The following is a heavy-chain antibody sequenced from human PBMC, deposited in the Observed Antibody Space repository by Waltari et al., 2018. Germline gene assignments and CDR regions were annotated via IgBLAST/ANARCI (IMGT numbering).Heavy chain of an antibody. CDR3: SRNFHDPQDV. D-gene: IGHD3-3*01. J-gene: IGHJ6*02. Sequence: EVQLVESGGGLIQPGGSLRLSCAASAFTVINNYMTWFRQAPGKGLEWVSLVWSGGDTHYADSVKGRFTISRDNSKNTVYLQMHDLRAEDTAIYYCSRNFHDPQDVWGQGTTVIVS. CDR2: VWSGGDT. V-gene: IGHV3-53*01. CDR1: AFTVINNY.